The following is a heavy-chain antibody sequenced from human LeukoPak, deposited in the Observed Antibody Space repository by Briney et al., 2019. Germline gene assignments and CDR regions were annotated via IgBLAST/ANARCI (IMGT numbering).Heavy chain of an antibody. CDR1: GFTFSDYW. V-gene: IGHV3-74*01. Sequence: PGGSLRLSCVVSGFTFSDYWMHWVRHAPGKGLVWVSRINSDGSNTNYAGSVKGRFTISRDNAKNTLYLQMSSLRVEDTAVYYCASGYARSARHQSDFWGQGTVVTVSS. D-gene: IGHD2-2*01. CDR3: ASGYARSARHQSDF. CDR2: INSDGSNT. J-gene: IGHJ4*02.